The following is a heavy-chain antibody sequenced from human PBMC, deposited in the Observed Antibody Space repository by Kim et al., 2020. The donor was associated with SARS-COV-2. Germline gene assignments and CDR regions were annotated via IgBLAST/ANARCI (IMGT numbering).Heavy chain of an antibody. Sequence: GGSLRLSCAASGFTVSSNYMSWVRQAPGKGLEWVSVIYSGGSTYYADSVKGRFTISRHNSKNTLYLQMNSLRAEDTAVYYCARIGGTLGYYDNWYFDLWGRGTLVTVSS. CDR1: GFTVSSNY. CDR3: ARIGGTLGYYDNWYFDL. D-gene: IGHD3-22*01. V-gene: IGHV3-53*04. J-gene: IGHJ2*01. CDR2: IYSGGST.